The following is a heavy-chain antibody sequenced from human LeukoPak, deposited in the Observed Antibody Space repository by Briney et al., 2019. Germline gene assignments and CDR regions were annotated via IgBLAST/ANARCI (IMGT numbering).Heavy chain of an antibody. Sequence: PSDTLSHTRAVSWGHICRRIEWRWARQPPGKRLEWGGEFYHSGSTNYNPALTRRVTISVDKSKNQFSVKLSSVTAADTAVYYCARDAKLYPYCSGGSGISGYFDYWGQGTLVTVSS. V-gene: IGHV4-4*02. CDR2: FYHSGST. CDR3: ARDAKLYPYCSGGSGISGYFDY. J-gene: IGHJ4*02. CDR1: WGHICRRIE. D-gene: IGHD2-15*01.